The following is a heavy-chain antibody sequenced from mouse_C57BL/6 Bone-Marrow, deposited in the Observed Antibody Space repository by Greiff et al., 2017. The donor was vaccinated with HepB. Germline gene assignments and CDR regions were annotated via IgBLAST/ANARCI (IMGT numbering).Heavy chain of an antibody. V-gene: IGHV5-17*01. CDR1: GFTFSDYG. Sequence: DVKLVESGGGLVKPGGSLKLSCAASGFTFSDYGMHWVRQAPEKGLEWVAYISSGSSTIYYADTVKGRFTISRDNAKNTLFLQMTSLRSEDTAMYHCARGYYYGSSPFAYWGQGTLVTVSA. D-gene: IGHD1-1*01. CDR3: ARGYYYGSSPFAY. CDR2: ISSGSSTI. J-gene: IGHJ3*01.